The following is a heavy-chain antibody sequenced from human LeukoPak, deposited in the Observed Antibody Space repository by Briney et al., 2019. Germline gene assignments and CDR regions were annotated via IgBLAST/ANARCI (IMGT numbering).Heavy chain of an antibody. Sequence: SETLSLTCTVSGGSISGASYYWSWIRQPAGKGLEWIGHIYSSGSTSYSPSLKSRVTISVDTSKNQFSLKLSSVTAADTAVYYCAREEEGFVFPAYWGQGTLVTVSS. D-gene: IGHD3-16*01. CDR3: AREEEGFVFPAY. CDR2: IYSSGST. V-gene: IGHV4-61*09. CDR1: GGSISGASYY. J-gene: IGHJ4*02.